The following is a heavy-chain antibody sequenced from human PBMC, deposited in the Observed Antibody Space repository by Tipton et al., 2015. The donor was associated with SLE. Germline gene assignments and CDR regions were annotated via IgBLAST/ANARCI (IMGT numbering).Heavy chain of an antibody. D-gene: IGHD5-24*01. CDR3: AGVEMATTRRGGRDAFDI. Sequence: TLSLTCTVSGGSISSYYWSWIRQPAGKGLEWIGRIYTSGSTNYNPSLKSRVTMSVDTSKNQFSLKLSSVTAADTAVYYCAGVEMATTRRGGRDAFDIWGQGTMVTVSS. J-gene: IGHJ3*02. CDR2: IYTSGST. V-gene: IGHV4-4*07. CDR1: GGSISSYY.